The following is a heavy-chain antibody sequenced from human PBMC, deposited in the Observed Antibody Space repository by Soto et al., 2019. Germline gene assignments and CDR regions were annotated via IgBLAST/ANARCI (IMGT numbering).Heavy chain of an antibody. Sequence: GGSLRLSCAASGFTFDDYTMHWVRQAPGKGLEWVSLISWDGGSTYYADSVKGRFTISRDNSKNSLYLQMNSLRTEDTALYYCAKSLAAAGDIYYYYGMDVWGQGTTVTVSS. CDR3: AKSLAAAGDIYYYYGMDV. V-gene: IGHV3-43*01. J-gene: IGHJ6*02. D-gene: IGHD6-13*01. CDR2: ISWDGGST. CDR1: GFTFDDYT.